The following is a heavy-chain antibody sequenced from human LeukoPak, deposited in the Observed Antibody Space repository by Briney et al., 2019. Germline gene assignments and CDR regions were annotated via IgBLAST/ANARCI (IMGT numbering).Heavy chain of an antibody. V-gene: IGHV3-66*03. D-gene: IGHD3/OR15-3a*01. Sequence: PGGSLRLSCAVSAFSVSYYYMNCVRQAPGKGREWVSLIRGRGETFYADSVKGRFTISKDDSKNAVYLQMNSLRVEDTAEYFCARDRAATQDWVEFDPWGQGTLVTVSS. CDR3: ARDRAATQDWVEFDP. CDR2: IRGRGET. CDR1: AFSVSYYY. J-gene: IGHJ5*02.